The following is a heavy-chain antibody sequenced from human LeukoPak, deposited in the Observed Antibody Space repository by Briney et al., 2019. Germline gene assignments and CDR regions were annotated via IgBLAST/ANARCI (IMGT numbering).Heavy chain of an antibody. CDR2: ISAYNGNT. CDR1: GYTFTSYG. J-gene: IGHJ4*02. D-gene: IGHD3-3*01. CDR3: ASGDDPYYDFWSGYYAHGRYYFDY. Sequence: ASVKVSCKASGYTFTSYGISWVRQAPGQGLEWMGWISAYNGNTNYAQKLQGRVTMTTDTSTSTAYMELRSLRSGDTAVYYCASGDDPYYDFWSGYYAHGRYYFDYWGQGTLVTVSS. V-gene: IGHV1-18*01.